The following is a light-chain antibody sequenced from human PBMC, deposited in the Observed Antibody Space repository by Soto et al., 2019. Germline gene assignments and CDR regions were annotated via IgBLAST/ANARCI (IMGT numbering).Light chain of an antibody. CDR3: QQYGSSPRT. V-gene: IGKV3-20*01. CDR2: GAS. Sequence: EIVLTQSPGTLSLSPGERATLSCRASQSVSNNYLAWYQQKPGQAPRLLIYGASSRATGIPDRFSGSGSGTDFTLTINRLEPEDFAMYYCQQYGSSPRTFGQGTKVDIK. CDR1: QSVSNNY. J-gene: IGKJ1*01.